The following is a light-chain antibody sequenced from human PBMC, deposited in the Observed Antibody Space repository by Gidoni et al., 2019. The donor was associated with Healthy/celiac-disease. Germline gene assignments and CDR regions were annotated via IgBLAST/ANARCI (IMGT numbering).Light chain of an antibody. CDR3: QQYYSTPLP. V-gene: IGKV4-1*01. CDR1: QSVLYSSNNKNY. Sequence: DIVMTQSPDSLAVSLCERATINCKSSQSVLYSSNNKNYLALYQQKPGQPPKLLIYWASTRESGVPDRFSGSGSGTDFTLTISSLQAEDVAIYYCQQYYSTPLPFGGGTQLEIK. J-gene: IGKJ4*01. CDR2: WAS.